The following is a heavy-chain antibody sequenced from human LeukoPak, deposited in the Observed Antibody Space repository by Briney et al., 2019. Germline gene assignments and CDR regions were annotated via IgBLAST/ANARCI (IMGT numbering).Heavy chain of an antibody. V-gene: IGHV4-4*09. D-gene: IGHD2-2*01. CDR2: IYTSGST. J-gene: IGHJ6*03. Sequence: SETLSLTCTVSGGSISSYYWSWIRQPPGKGLEWIGYIYTSGSTNYNPSLKSRVTISVDTSKNQFSLKLSSVTAADTAVYYCARVKAVPAAPYYMDVWGKGTTVTVSS. CDR3: ARVKAVPAAPYYMDV. CDR1: GGSISSYY.